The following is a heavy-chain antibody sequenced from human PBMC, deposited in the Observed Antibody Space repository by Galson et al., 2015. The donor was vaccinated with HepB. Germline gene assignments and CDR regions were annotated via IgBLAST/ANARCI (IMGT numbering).Heavy chain of an antibody. J-gene: IGHJ5*01. CDR1: GGSISTTSYY. CDR3: AGPVGYSYAFDS. D-gene: IGHD5-18*01. CDR2: INYSGRT. V-gene: IGHV4-39*02. Sequence: SETLSLTCTVSGGSISTTSYYWGWIRQPPGKGLEWIGSINYSGRTYYNASLKSRVIISVDKSKNHFSLKLNSVTAADTAVYYCAGPVGYSYAFDSWGQGTLVTVSS.